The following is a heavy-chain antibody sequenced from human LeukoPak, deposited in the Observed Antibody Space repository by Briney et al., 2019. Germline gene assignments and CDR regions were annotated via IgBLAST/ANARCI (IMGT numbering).Heavy chain of an antibody. V-gene: IGHV3-21*01. Sequence: GGSLRLSCAASGFTFSSYTMNWVRQAPGKGLEWVSSISSSSSYIYHADSVKGRFTISRDNAKNSLYLQMNSLGAEATAVYYCARSTVAATVAFDIWGQGTMVTVSS. D-gene: IGHD6-19*01. J-gene: IGHJ3*02. CDR1: GFTFSSYT. CDR3: ARSTVAATVAFDI. CDR2: ISSSSSYI.